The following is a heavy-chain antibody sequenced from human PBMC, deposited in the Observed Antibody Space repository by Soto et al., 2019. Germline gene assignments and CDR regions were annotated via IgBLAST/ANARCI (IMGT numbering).Heavy chain of an antibody. CDR3: ARRRITLVRGLISFDY. Sequence: QITLRESGPTLVKPTQTLTLTCTFSGFSLITSGVGVGWIRQPPGKALEWLALIYWDGDKRYSPSLKSRLTIPKDTSKNHVVLTMTDIDPVDTATYYCARRRITLVRGLISFDYWGQGTLVTVSS. CDR1: GFSLITSGVG. CDR2: IYWDGDK. V-gene: IGHV2-5*02. D-gene: IGHD3-10*01. J-gene: IGHJ4*02.